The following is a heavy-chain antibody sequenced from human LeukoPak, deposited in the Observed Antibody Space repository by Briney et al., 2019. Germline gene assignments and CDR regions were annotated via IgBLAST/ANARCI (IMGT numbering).Heavy chain of an antibody. Sequence: SQALSLTCAISGDSVSSNSAAWNWIRQSPSRGLEWLGRTYYRSKWYNDYAVSVKSRITINPDTSKNQFSLQLNSVTPEDTAVYYCARAQAVAGTSSFDYWGQGTLVTVPS. D-gene: IGHD6-19*01. CDR3: ARAQAVAGTSSFDY. J-gene: IGHJ4*02. V-gene: IGHV6-1*01. CDR1: GDSVSSNSAA. CDR2: TYYRSKWYN.